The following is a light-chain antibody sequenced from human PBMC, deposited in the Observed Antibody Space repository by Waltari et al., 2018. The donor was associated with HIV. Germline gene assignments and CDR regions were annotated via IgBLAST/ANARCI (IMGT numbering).Light chain of an antibody. CDR2: EVN. CDR1: TSDIVSYNS. V-gene: IGLV2-8*01. Sequence: SALTHPPSASGSPGQSVTISCTSPTSDIVSYNSVLWYQQRPRKAPNPMIFEVNKRPSGVPDSVSGSKSDNTASLTVSGLQAEDEADYFCSSYAGSKNLLIFAGGTKLTVL. CDR3: SSYAGSKNLLI. J-gene: IGLJ2*01.